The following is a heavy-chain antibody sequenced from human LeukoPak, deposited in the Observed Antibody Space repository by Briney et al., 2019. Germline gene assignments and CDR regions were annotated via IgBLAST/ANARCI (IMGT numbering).Heavy chain of an antibody. CDR2: INPNSGGT. Sequence: GASVKVSCKASGYTXTGYYMHWVRQAPGQGLEWMGWINPNSGGTNYAQKFQGRVTMTRDTSISTAYMELSRLRSDDTAVYYCARVTSGWPNWFDPWGQGTLVTVSS. V-gene: IGHV1-2*02. CDR1: GYTXTGYY. CDR3: ARVTSGWPNWFDP. D-gene: IGHD6-19*01. J-gene: IGHJ5*02.